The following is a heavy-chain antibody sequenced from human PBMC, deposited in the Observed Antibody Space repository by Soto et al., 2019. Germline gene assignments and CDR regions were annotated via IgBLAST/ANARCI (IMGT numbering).Heavy chain of an antibody. D-gene: IGHD3-22*01. Sequence: SETLSLTCTVSGGSISSYYWSWIRQPPGKGLEWIGYIYYSGSTNYNSSLKSRVTISVDTSKNQLSLKLSSVTAADTAVYYCARATYYYDSSGYYGYYFDYWCPGPLVTLSS. CDR1: GGSISSYY. V-gene: IGHV4-59*01. J-gene: IGHJ4*02. CDR3: ARATYYYDSSGYYGYYFDY. CDR2: IYYSGST.